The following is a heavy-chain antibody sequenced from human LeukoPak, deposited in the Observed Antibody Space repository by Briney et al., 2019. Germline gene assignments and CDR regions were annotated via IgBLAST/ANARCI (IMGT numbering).Heavy chain of an antibody. CDR1: GGTFSSYA. V-gene: IGHV1-69*04. D-gene: IGHD6-13*01. J-gene: IGHJ4*02. Sequence: ASVKVSCKASGGTFSSYAISWVRQAPGQGLEWMGRIIPILGIANYAQKFQGRVTITADKPTSTAYMELSSLRSEDTAVYYCARPGGIAAAGWAYWGQGTLVTVSS. CDR2: IIPILGIA. CDR3: ARPGGIAAAGWAY.